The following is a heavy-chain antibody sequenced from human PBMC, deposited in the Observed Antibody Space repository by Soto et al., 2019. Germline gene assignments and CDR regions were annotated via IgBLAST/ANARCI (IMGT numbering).Heavy chain of an antibody. D-gene: IGHD2-21*02. CDR2: ISGSGGST. CDR3: AKELSGDYGYYYSSGMDV. V-gene: IGHV3-23*01. CDR1: GFTFSSYS. J-gene: IGHJ6*02. Sequence: WESXRLACAASGFTFSSYSMSWFRQAPGKGLEWVSAISGSGGSTYYADSVKGRFTISRDNSKNTLYLQMNSLRAEDTAVYYCAKELSGDYGYYYSSGMDVWGQGTTVTVSS.